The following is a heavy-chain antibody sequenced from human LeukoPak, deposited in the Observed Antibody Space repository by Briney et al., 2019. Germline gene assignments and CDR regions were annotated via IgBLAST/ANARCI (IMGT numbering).Heavy chain of an antibody. CDR2: ISGSGGST. CDR3: AKDGVLWFGDYYYYGMDV. J-gene: IGHJ6*04. V-gene: IGHV3-23*01. D-gene: IGHD3-10*01. Sequence: GGSLRLSCAASGFTFSSYAMNWVRQAPGKGLEWVSAISGSGGSTYYADSVKGRFTISRDNSKNTLYLQMNSLRAEDTAVYYCAKDGVLWFGDYYYYGMDVWGKGTTVTVSS. CDR1: GFTFSSYA.